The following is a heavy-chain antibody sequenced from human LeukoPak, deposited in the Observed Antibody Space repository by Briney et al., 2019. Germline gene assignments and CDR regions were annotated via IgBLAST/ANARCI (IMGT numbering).Heavy chain of an antibody. D-gene: IGHD3-16*02. Sequence: GASVKVSCKVSGYTLTELSMHWVRQAPGKGLEWMGGFDPEDGETIYAQKFQGRVTMTEDTSTDTAYMELSSLRSEDTAVYYCATDGNDYVWGSYRIWGQGTLVTVSS. CDR2: FDPEDGET. V-gene: IGHV1-24*01. CDR1: GYTLTELS. J-gene: IGHJ4*02. CDR3: ATDGNDYVWGSYRI.